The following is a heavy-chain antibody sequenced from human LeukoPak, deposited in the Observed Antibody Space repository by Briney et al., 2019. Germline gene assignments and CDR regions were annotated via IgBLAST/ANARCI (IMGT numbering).Heavy chain of an antibody. CDR3: ARGPVITMVQGVIGWFDP. Sequence: SETLSLTCAVYGGSFSGYYWSWIRQPPGKGLEWIGEINHSGSTNYNPSLKSRVTISVDTSKNQFSLKLSSVTAADTAVYYCARGPVITMVQGVIGWFDPWGQGTLVTVSS. J-gene: IGHJ5*02. D-gene: IGHD3-10*01. V-gene: IGHV4-34*01. CDR2: INHSGST. CDR1: GGSFSGYY.